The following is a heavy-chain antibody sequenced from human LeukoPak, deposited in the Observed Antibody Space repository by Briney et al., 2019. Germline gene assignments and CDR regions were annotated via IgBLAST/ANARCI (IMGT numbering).Heavy chain of an antibody. CDR1: GYTFTSYY. CDR2: VNPSGGST. CDR3: ARDNDILTGYLAWSPNSPDY. D-gene: IGHD3-9*01. Sequence: ASVKVSCKASGYTFTSYYMHWVRQAPGQGLEWMGIVNPSGGSTSYAQKFQGRVTMTRDTSTSTVYMELSSLRSEDTAVYYRARDNDILTGYLAWSPNSPDYWGQGTLVTVSS. V-gene: IGHV1-46*01. J-gene: IGHJ4*02.